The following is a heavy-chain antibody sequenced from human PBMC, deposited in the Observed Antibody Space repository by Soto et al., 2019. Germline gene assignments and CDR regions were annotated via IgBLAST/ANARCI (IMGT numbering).Heavy chain of an antibody. V-gene: IGHV5-51*01. D-gene: IGHD2-2*01. CDR1: GYSFTSDW. CDR3: ATHGGYCSSTSCYRWFDP. Sequence: PGESLKVSCKGSGYSFTSDWIGWVRQMPGKGLEWMGIIYPGDSDTRYSPSFQGQVTISADKSISTAYLQWSSLKASDTAMYYCATHGGYCSSTSCYRWFDPWGQGTLVTVSS. CDR2: IYPGDSDT. J-gene: IGHJ5*02.